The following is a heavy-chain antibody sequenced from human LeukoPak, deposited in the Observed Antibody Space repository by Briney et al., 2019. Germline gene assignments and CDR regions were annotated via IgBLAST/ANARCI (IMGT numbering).Heavy chain of an antibody. CDR3: ARVDSGSSDY. CDR1: GYTFTSYG. V-gene: IGHV1-18*01. J-gene: IGHJ4*02. Sequence: ASVKVSCKASGYTFTSYGISWVRQAPGQGLEWMGWISAYNGNTNYAQKLQGRVTMTRNTSIGTAYMELSSLRSEDTAVYYCARVDSGSSDYWGQGTLVTVSS. CDR2: ISAYNGNT. D-gene: IGHD3-10*01.